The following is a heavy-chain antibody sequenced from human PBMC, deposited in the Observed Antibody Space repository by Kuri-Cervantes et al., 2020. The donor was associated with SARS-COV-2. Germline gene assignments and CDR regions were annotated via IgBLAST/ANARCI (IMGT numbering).Heavy chain of an antibody. Sequence: GESLKISCAASGFMFSRCGMHWVRQAPGKGLEWVAYISFDGSIKDKIVSGKGRFTISRDNSQNTLYLQMNSLRSEDTAVYYCVTDRLGVHDYWGQGTLVTVSS. D-gene: IGHD2-8*01. CDR3: VTDRLGVHDY. CDR1: GFMFSRCG. CDR2: ISFDGSIK. J-gene: IGHJ4*02. V-gene: IGHV3-30*03.